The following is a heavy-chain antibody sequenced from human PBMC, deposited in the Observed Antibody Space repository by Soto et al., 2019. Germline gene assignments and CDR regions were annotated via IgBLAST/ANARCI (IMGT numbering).Heavy chain of an antibody. D-gene: IGHD3-22*01. CDR2: IIPIFGTA. V-gene: IGHV1-69*01. CDR1: GGTFSSYA. CDR3: ARGGNSYDSSAYYDIFYYHYSMDA. Sequence: QVQLVQSGAEVKKPGSSVKVSCKACGGTFSSYAISWVRQAAGQGLEWMGGIIPIFGTANYAQKFQGRVTTPADQATRTAYIELSTLRPEETAVYYFARGGNSYDSSAYYDIFYYHYSMDAWGQGPKVTVSS. J-gene: IGHJ6*01.